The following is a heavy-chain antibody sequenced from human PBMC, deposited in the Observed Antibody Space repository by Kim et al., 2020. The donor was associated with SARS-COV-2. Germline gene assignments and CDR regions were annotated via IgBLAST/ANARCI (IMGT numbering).Heavy chain of an antibody. Sequence: ASVKVSCKASGYTFTSYYMHWVRQAPGQGLEWMGIIYPSGGSTSYAQKFQGRVTMTRDTSTSTVYMELSSLRSEDTAVYYCARASGITMIVVVTAYGMDVWGQGTTVTLPS. D-gene: IGHD3-22*01. J-gene: IGHJ6*02. CDR1: GYTFTSYY. V-gene: IGHV1-46*01. CDR3: ARASGITMIVVVTAYGMDV. CDR2: IYPSGGST.